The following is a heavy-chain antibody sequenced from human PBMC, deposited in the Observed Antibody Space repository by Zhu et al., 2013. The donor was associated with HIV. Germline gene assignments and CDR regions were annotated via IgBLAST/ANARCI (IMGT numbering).Heavy chain of an antibody. CDR2: ISPYNGNT. V-gene: IGHV1-18*01. CDR1: DYTFINYA. J-gene: IGHJ5*02. CDR3: ARDRSPRWFDP. Sequence: HLVQSGAEVKKPGASVKVSCKGSDYTFINYAITWVRQAPGQGLEWMGSISPYNGNTNYPQKLQGRVTMTTDTSTSTAYMELKSLRSDDTAVYYCARDRSPRWFDPWGQGTPGHRLL. D-gene: IGHD3-10*01.